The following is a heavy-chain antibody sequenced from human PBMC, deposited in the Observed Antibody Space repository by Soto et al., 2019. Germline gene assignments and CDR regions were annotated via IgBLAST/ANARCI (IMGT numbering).Heavy chain of an antibody. CDR1: GFTFSNYA. D-gene: IGHD3-10*01. J-gene: IGHJ4*02. CDR2: VNNGGGGT. Sequence: VLLLDSGGGLVQPGGSLRLSCAASGFTFSNYAMTWVRQAPGKGPEWISTVNNGGGGTYYADSVKGRFTNSRDNSKNTLYLQVSSLRAEDSAVYYCAKERLGRGIDYWGQGILVTVSS. CDR3: AKERLGRGIDY. V-gene: IGHV3-23*01.